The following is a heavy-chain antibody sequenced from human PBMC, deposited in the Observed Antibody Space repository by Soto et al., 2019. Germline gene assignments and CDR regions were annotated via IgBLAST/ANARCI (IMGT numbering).Heavy chain of an antibody. V-gene: IGHV1-8*01. D-gene: IGHD4-17*01. Sequence: QVQLVQSGAEVKKPGASVKVSCKTSGYTFTNYDINWVRQAPGQGLEGMGWTNPKSGYTGSAQKFQGRVTMTRDSSIRSDYMGLHSLTSEETAVYYCARTAGELDYWGQGTLITVSS. CDR2: TNPKSGYT. J-gene: IGHJ4*02. CDR3: ARTAGELDY. CDR1: GYTFTNYD.